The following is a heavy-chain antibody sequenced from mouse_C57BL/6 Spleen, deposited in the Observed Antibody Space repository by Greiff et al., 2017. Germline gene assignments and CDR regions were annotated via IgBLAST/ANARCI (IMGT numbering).Heavy chain of an antibody. V-gene: IGHV1-39*01. Sequence: VQLQQSGPELVKPGASVKISCKASGYSFTDYNMNWVKQSNGKSLEWIGVFNPNYGTTSYNQKFKGKATLTVDQSSSTAYMQLKSLTSEDSAGYYCARSIYCYGSSYLYWYFDVWGTGTTVTVAS. CDR2: FNPNYGTT. J-gene: IGHJ1*03. D-gene: IGHD1-1*01. CDR1: GYSFTDYN. CDR3: ARSIYCYGSSYLYWYFDV.